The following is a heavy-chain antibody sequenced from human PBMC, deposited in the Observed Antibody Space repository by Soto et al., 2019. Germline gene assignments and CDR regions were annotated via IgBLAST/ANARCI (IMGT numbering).Heavy chain of an antibody. V-gene: IGHV3-53*01. CDR2: IYSGGST. D-gene: IGHD1-1*01. Sequence: GSLRLSCAASGFTVSSNYMSWVRQAPGKGLEWVSVIYSGGSTYYADSVKGRFTISRDNSKNTLYLQMNSLRAEDTAVYYCARVHHWGRNDGVDYWGQGTLVTVSS. CDR1: GFTVSSNY. J-gene: IGHJ4*02. CDR3: ARVHHWGRNDGVDY.